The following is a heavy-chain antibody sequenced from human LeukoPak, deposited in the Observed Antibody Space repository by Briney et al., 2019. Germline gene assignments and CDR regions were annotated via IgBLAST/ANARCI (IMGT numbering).Heavy chain of an antibody. CDR2: ISYDGSNK. D-gene: IGHD3-10*01. CDR1: GFTFSSYD. J-gene: IGHJ4*02. Sequence: GGSLRLSWAPSGFTFSSYDMHWVRQAPGKGLEWVAVISYDGSNKYYADSVKGRFTISRDNSKNTLYLQMNSLRAEDTDVYYCAKDLWKFGSGSYTPIDCWGQGALVTVSS. CDR3: AKDLWKFGSGSYTPIDC. V-gene: IGHV3-30*18.